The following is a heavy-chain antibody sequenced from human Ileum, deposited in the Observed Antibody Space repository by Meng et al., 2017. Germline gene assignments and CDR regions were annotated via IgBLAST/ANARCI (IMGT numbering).Heavy chain of an antibody. CDR2: LYHSGST. D-gene: IGHD4-23*01. CDR1: SGSSTRDPY. CDR3: ARHGGYYQGF. V-gene: IGHV4-4*02. J-gene: IGHJ4*02. Sequence: ESGPGLVKPSGTRSRTCAFSSGSSTRDPYWSWVRLPPGKWLEWIGQLYHSGSTFYNPSLKRRVTMSVGKSKSQFSLMLTSVTAADTAVYYCARHGGYYQGFWGQGTLVTVSS.